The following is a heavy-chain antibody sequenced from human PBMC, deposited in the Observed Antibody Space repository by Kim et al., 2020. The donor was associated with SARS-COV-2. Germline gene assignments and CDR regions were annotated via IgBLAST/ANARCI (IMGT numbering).Heavy chain of an antibody. Sequence: SVKVSCKASGGTFSSYAISWVRQAPGQGLEWMGGIIPIFGTANYAQKFQGRVTITADESTSTAYMELSSLRSEHTAVYHCASLERIVVVPTHPHGIAVW. CDR3: ASLERIVVVPTHPHGIAV. D-gene: IGHD2-2*01. J-gene: IGHJ6*01. CDR2: IIPIFGTA. CDR1: GGTFSSYA. V-gene: IGHV1-69*13.